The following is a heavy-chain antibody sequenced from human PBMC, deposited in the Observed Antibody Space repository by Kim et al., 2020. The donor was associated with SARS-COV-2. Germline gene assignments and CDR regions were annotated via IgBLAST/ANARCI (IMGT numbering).Heavy chain of an antibody. V-gene: IGHV4-31*03. CDR1: GGSISSGGYY. CDR2: IYYSGST. Sequence: SETLSLTCTVSGGSISSGGYYWSWIRQHPGKGLEWIGYIYYSGSTYYNPSLKSRVTISVDTSKNQFSLKLSSVTAADTAVYYCARGTPRSYGYFSWFDPWGQGTLVTVSS. CDR3: ARGTPRSYGYFSWFDP. D-gene: IGHD5-18*01. J-gene: IGHJ5*02.